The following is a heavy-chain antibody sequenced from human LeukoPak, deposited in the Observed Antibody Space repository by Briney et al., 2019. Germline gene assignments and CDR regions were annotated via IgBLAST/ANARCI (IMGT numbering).Heavy chain of an antibody. CDR1: GFSFSSYD. D-gene: IGHD1-14*01. J-gene: IGHJ4*02. Sequence: GGSLRLSCAASGFSFSSYDMHWVRQAPGKGLEWVAIIWLDGSAEYYGDSVKGRFTVSRDNSKNTLYLQMDSLRVEDTAVYYCARGLNRGDFDYWGQGTLVAVSS. V-gene: IGHV3-33*01. CDR3: ARGLNRGDFDY. CDR2: IWLDGSAE.